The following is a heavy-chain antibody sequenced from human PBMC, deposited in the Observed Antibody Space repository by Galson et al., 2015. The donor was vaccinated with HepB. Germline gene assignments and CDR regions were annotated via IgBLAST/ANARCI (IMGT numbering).Heavy chain of an antibody. CDR1: GYTLTELS. V-gene: IGHV1-24*01. Sequence: SVKVSCKVSGYTLTELSMHWVRQAPGKGLEWMGGFDPEDGETIYAQKFQGRVTMTEDTSTDTAYMELSSLRSEDTAVYYCAKDLGYYDSSGYHGFDYWGQGTLVTVSS. D-gene: IGHD3-22*01. CDR3: AKDLGYYDSSGYHGFDY. CDR2: FDPEDGET. J-gene: IGHJ4*02.